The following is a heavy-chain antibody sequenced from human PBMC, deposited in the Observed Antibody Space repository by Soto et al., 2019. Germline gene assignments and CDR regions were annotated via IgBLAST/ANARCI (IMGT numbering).Heavy chain of an antibody. Sequence: SSETLSLTCTVSGGSVSSGSYYWSWIRQPPGKGLEWIGYIYYSGSTNYNPSLKSRVTISVDTSKNQFSLKLSSVTAADTAVYYCARILTGTTSLLFDYWGQGTLVTVSS. D-gene: IGHD1-7*01. CDR1: GGSVSSGSYY. CDR3: ARILTGTTSLLFDY. J-gene: IGHJ4*02. CDR2: IYYSGST. V-gene: IGHV4-61*01.